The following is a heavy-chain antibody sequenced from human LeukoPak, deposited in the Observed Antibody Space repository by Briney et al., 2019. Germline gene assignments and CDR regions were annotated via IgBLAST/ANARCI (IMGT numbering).Heavy chain of an antibody. J-gene: IGHJ4*02. V-gene: IGHV3-23*01. D-gene: IGHD6-25*01. CDR1: GFTFSSYA. CDR3: ASDYFLDY. Sequence: GGSLRLSCAASGFTFSSYAMTWVRQAPGKGLEWVSIISDSGARTNYADSAKGRFTISRDNSMNTLYLQMNSLRADDTAVYYCASDYFLDYWGQGTLVTVSS. CDR2: ISDSGART.